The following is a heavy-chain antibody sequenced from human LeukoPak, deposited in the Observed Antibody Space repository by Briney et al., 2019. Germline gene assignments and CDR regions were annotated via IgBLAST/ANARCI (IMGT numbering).Heavy chain of an antibody. V-gene: IGHV3-48*02. J-gene: IGHJ3*01. CDR3: ARDWPPNVN. CDR2: ISSSSSAI. D-gene: IGHD3-16*01. Sequence: GGSLRLSCAASGFTFSSYSMNGVRQAPGKGLEWVSYISSSSSAIYYADSVKGRFTISRDNAKNSLYRQMNSLRDEDTAVYYCARDWPPNVNWGQGTMVTVSS. CDR1: GFTFSSYS.